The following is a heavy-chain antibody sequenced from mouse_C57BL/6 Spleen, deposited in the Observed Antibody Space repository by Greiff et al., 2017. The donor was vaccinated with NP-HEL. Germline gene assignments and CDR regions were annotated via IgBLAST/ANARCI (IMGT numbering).Heavy chain of an antibody. D-gene: IGHD1-1*01. V-gene: IGHV5-17*01. Sequence: EVQRVESGGGLVKPGGSLKLSCAASGFTFSDYGMHWVRQAPEKGLEWVAYISSGSSTIYYADTVKGRFTISRDNAKNTLFLQMTSLRSEDTAMYYCARRDYYGSRVYFDVWGTGTTVTVSS. J-gene: IGHJ1*03. CDR3: ARRDYYGSRVYFDV. CDR2: ISSGSSTI. CDR1: GFTFSDYG.